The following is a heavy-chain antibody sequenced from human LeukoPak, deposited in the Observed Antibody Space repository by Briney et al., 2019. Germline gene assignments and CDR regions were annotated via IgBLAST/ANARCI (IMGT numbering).Heavy chain of an antibody. V-gene: IGHV3-20*04. CDR3: ARDGTVLRSLEWLKGHGYFDL. D-gene: IGHD3-3*01. CDR1: GFTFDDYG. Sequence: GGSLRLSCAASGFTFDDYGMSWVRQAPGKGLEWVSGINWNGGSTGYADSVKGRFTISRDNAKNLLYLQMNSLRAEDTALYYCARDGTVLRSLEWLKGHGYFDLWGRGTLVTVSS. CDR2: INWNGGST. J-gene: IGHJ2*01.